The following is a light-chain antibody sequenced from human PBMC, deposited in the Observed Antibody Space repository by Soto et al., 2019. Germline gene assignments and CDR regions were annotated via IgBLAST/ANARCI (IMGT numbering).Light chain of an antibody. Sequence: DIVMTQSPLSLPVTPGEPASISCRSNQSLLHSNGYNFLDWYLQKPGQSPQVLIYLGSNRASGVPDRFRGSGAGTDFTLKITRVEAEDVGVYYCMQALQTPWTFGQGTKVEIK. CDR2: LGS. V-gene: IGKV2-28*01. CDR1: QSLLHSNGYNF. CDR3: MQALQTPWT. J-gene: IGKJ1*01.